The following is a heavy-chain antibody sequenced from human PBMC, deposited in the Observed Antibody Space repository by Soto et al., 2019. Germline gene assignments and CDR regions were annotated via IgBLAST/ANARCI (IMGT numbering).Heavy chain of an antibody. CDR1: GYTFTSYG. CDR2: ISAYNGNT. V-gene: IGHV1-18*01. J-gene: IGHJ1*01. Sequence: QVQLVQSGAEVKKPGASVKVSCKASGYTFTSYGISWVRQAPGQGLEWMGWISAYNGNTNYAQKLQGRVTMPTDTSTSTAYMEPRSLRADDTAVYYCARGGGGYSSGWTGYFQHGGQGTLVTVSS. D-gene: IGHD6-19*01. CDR3: ARGGGGYSSGWTGYFQH.